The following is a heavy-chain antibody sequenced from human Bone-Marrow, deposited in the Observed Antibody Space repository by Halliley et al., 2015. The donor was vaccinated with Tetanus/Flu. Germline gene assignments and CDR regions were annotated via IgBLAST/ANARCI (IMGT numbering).Heavy chain of an antibody. CDR3: ARDRGIPVTIFDF. CDR1: GYTFTSYG. Sequence: QLVQSAAEVKKPGASVKVSCKASGYTFTSYGVTWVRQAPGQGLEWMGWVSPFNGNTKYAPKFQGRVTMTADTSTSTAYMELRSLRSDDTAVYFCARDRGIPVTIFDFWGQGTLVTVSS. J-gene: IGHJ4*02. CDR2: VSPFNGNT. V-gene: IGHV1-18*04. D-gene: IGHD6-19*01.